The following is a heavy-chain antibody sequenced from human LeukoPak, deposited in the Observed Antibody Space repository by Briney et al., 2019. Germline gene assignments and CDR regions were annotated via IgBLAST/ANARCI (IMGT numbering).Heavy chain of an antibody. CDR1: GFTVSSNY. Sequence: GGSLRLSCAASGFTVSSNYMSWVRQAPGKGLEWVSVIYSGGGTYYADSVEGRFTISRDNSKNTLYLQMNSLRAEDTAVYYCSLSWKGYTAMVWELFDYWGQGTLVTVSS. D-gene: IGHD5-18*01. CDR2: IYSGGGT. J-gene: IGHJ4*02. V-gene: IGHV3-66*01. CDR3: SLSWKGYTAMVWELFDY.